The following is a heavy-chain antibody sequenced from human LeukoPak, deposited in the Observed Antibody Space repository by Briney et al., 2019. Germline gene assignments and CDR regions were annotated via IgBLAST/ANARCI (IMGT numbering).Heavy chain of an antibody. J-gene: IGHJ6*02. Sequence: GASVKVSCKASGYTFTSYAMHWVRQAPGQRLEWMGWINAGNGNTKYSQKFQGRVTITRDTSASTAYMELSSLRSEDTAVYYCARAWGTKDYYGMDVWGQGTTVTVSS. CDR1: GYTFTSYA. CDR3: ARAWGTKDYYGMDV. D-gene: IGHD2-2*01. V-gene: IGHV1-3*01. CDR2: INAGNGNT.